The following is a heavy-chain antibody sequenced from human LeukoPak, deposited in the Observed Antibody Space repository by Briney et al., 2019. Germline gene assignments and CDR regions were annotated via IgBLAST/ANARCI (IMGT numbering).Heavy chain of an antibody. CDR3: TSPAHDFDIWSGYYSL. Sequence: GGSLRLSCYVSGFTFSDSVIHWVRHAAGKGLEWVGRIRSKTKSGETAYAASVKGRFTISRDDSKDTAYLQMISLKPEDTAVYYCTSPAHDFDIWSGYYSLWGHGTQVTVSS. CDR1: GFTFSDSV. CDR2: IRSKTKSGET. V-gene: IGHV3-73*01. D-gene: IGHD3-3*01. J-gene: IGHJ4*01.